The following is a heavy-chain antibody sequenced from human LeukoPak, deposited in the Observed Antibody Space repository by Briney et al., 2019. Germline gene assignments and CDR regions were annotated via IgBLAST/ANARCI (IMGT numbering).Heavy chain of an antibody. J-gene: IGHJ6*03. V-gene: IGHV3-21*01. Sequence: GGSLRLSCSASGFTFSSYSMNWVRQAPGKGLEWVSSISSSSSYIYYADSVKGRFTISRDNAKNSLYLQMNSLRPEDTAVYYCARDPYSGSYGDYYYYYMDVWGKGTTVTISS. CDR1: GFTFSSYS. D-gene: IGHD1-26*01. CDR3: ARDPYSGSYGDYYYYYMDV. CDR2: ISSSSSYI.